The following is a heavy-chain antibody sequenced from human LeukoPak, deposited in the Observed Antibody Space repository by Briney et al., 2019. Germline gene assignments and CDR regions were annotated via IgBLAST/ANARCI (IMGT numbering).Heavy chain of an antibody. CDR3: ARTVRGYYYYMDV. Sequence: TSETLSLTCTVSGGSISSYYRSWIRQPPGKGLEWIGYIYYSGSTNYNPSLKSRVTISVDTSKNQFSLKLSSVTAADTAVYYCARTVRGYYYYMDVWGKGTTVTVSS. V-gene: IGHV4-59*01. D-gene: IGHD3-16*01. CDR1: GGSISSYY. CDR2: IYYSGST. J-gene: IGHJ6*03.